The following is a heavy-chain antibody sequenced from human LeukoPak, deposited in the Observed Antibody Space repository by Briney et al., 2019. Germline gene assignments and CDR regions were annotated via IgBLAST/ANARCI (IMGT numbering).Heavy chain of an antibody. CDR3: ARNTMIVVDDAFDI. CDR2: IYYSGST. J-gene: IGHJ3*02. V-gene: IGHV4-59*08. Sequence: SETLSLTCTVSGGSISSYYWSWIRQPPGKGLEWIGYIYYSGSTNYNPSLKSRVTISVDTSKNQFSLKLSSVTAADTAVYFCARNTMIVVDDAFDIWGQGTMVTVSS. D-gene: IGHD3-22*01. CDR1: GGSISSYY.